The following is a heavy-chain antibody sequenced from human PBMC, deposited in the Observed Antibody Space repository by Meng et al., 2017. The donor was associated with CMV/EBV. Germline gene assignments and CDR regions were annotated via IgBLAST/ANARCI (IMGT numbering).Heavy chain of an antibody. D-gene: IGHD2-2*01. CDR2: IKQDGSGK. CDR3: AREVIVVVAVNYYYYCGMDV. V-gene: IGHV3-7*01. J-gene: IGHJ6*02. CDR1: GLTFSSYW. Sequence: SLKISLPAPGLTFSSYWLSRVRQAPGKGLEGVANIKQDGSGKYYVDSVNGRFTISRDNAKNSLYLQMNSLRAEDTAVYYCAREVIVVVAVNYYYYCGMDVWGQGTTVTVSS.